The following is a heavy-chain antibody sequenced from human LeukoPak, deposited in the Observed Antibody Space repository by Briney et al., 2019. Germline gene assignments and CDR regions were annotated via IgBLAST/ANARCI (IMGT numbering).Heavy chain of an antibody. CDR2: INHSGST. CDR3: ARRGRGYCSSTSCYIAGAFDI. D-gene: IGHD2-2*02. J-gene: IGHJ3*02. V-gene: IGHV4-34*01. CDR1: GGSFSGYY. Sequence: SETLSLTCAVYGGSFSGYYWSWIRQPPGKGLEWIGEINHSGSTNYNPSLKSRVTISVDTSKNQFSLKLSSVTAADTAVYYCARRGRGYCSSTSCYIAGAFDIWGQGTMVTVSS.